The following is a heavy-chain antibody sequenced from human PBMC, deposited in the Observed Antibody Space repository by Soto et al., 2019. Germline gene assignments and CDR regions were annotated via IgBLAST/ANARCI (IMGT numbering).Heavy chain of an antibody. J-gene: IGHJ4*02. D-gene: IGHD5-12*01. CDR2: IRSKAYGGTT. CDR3: TRDYSGYSGYDFIFDY. V-gene: IGHV3-49*03. Sequence: GSLRLSCTASGFTFGDYAMSWFRQAPGKGLEWVGFIRSKAYGGTTEYAASVKGRFTISRDDSKSIAYLQMNSLKTEDTAVYYCTRDYSGYSGYDFIFDYWGQGTLVTVSS. CDR1: GFTFGDYA.